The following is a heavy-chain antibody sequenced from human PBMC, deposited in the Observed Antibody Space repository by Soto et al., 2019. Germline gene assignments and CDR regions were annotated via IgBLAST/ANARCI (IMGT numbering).Heavy chain of an antibody. CDR1: GFTFSSYW. Sequence: LRLSCAASGFTFSSYWMSWVRQAPGKGLEWVSAISGSGGSTYYADSVKGRFTISRDNSKNTLYLQMNSLRAEDTAVYYCAHHSGSYDYFDYWGQGTLVTVSS. CDR3: AHHSGSYDYFDY. V-gene: IGHV3-23*01. J-gene: IGHJ4*02. D-gene: IGHD1-26*01. CDR2: ISGSGGST.